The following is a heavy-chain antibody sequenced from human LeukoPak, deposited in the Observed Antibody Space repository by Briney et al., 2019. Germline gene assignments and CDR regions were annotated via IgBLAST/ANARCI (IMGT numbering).Heavy chain of an antibody. CDR2: VGNDEKTK. Sequence: GRSLRLSCVASGFTFTGHSMHWVRQAPGKGLEWVAVVGNDEKTKFYADSLKGRFTISRDNSKNTLYLQMNSLRDEDTAVYYCARERQAGGTPFDYWGQGSLVTVSS. CDR1: GFTFTGHS. D-gene: IGHD1-26*01. J-gene: IGHJ4*02. CDR3: ARERQAGGTPFDY. V-gene: IGHV3-30*04.